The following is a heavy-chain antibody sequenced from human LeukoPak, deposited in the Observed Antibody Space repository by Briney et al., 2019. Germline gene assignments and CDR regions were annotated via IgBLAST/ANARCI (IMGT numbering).Heavy chain of an antibody. CDR2: IYYSGST. J-gene: IGHJ3*02. D-gene: IGHD3-16*02. CDR1: GGSISSYY. CDR3: AASSGGVIALDAFDI. Sequence: AETLSLTCTVSGGSISSYYWSWIRQPPGKGLEWIGYIYYSGSTNYNPSLKRRVTISVDTSKNQFSLKLSSVIAADTAVYYCAASSGGVIALDAFDIWGQGTMVTVSS. V-gene: IGHV4-59*01.